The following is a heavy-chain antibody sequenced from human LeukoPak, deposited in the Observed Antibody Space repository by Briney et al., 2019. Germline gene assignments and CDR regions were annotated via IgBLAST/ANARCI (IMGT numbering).Heavy chain of an antibody. D-gene: IGHD2-21*01. Sequence: PGGSLRLSCAASGFSVGGNYISWVRQAPGKGLEWVSMIYSDGSIFHADSVKGRFTMSRDNSRNTLDLQMNSLRVEDTAVYFCARDRRRLGEMNGDGDAFDIWGQGRMVTVSS. CDR2: IYSDGSI. J-gene: IGHJ3*02. CDR3: ARDRRRLGEMNGDGDAFDI. V-gene: IGHV3-53*01. CDR1: GFSVGGNY.